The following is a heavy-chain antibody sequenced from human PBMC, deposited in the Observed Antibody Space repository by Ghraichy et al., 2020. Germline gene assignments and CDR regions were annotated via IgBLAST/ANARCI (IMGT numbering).Heavy chain of an antibody. V-gene: IGHV3-33*01. D-gene: IGHD3-22*01. CDR1: GFTFSSYG. CDR2: IWYDGSNK. J-gene: IGHJ4*02. CDR3: ARETPSFYDSSGYYLGSFDY. Sequence: GESLNISCAASGFTFSSYGMHWVRQAPGKGLEWVAVIWYDGSNKYYADSVKGRFTISRDNSKNTLYLQMNSLRAEDTAVYYCARETPSFYDSSGYYLGSFDYWGQGTLVTVSS.